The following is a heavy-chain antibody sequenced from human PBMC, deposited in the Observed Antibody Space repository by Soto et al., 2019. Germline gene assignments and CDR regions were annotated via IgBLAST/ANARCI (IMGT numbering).Heavy chain of an antibody. CDR2: ISGSGGST. Sequence: GGSLRLSCAASGFTFSSYAMSWVRQAPGKGLEWVSAISGSGGSTYYADSVKGRFTISRDNSKNTLYLQMNSLRAEDTAVYYCAKPLDCSGGSCYFDYWGQGTLVTVSS. CDR1: GFTFSSYA. CDR3: AKPLDCSGGSCYFDY. V-gene: IGHV3-23*01. D-gene: IGHD2-15*01. J-gene: IGHJ4*02.